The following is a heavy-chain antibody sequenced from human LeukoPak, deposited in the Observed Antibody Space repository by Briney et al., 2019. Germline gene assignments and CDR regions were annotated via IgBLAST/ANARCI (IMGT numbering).Heavy chain of an antibody. D-gene: IGHD3-16*01. V-gene: IGHV4-39*07. J-gene: IGHJ4*02. CDR3: ASSDYYDYVWGSYRPGYYFDY. CDR2: IYYSGST. Sequence: SETLSLACTVSGGPISSSSYYWGWIRQPPGKGLEWIGSIYYSGSTYYNPSLKSRVTISVDTSKNQFSLKLSSVTAADTAVYYCASSDYYDYVWGSYRPGYYFDYWGQGTLVTVSS. CDR1: GGPISSSSYY.